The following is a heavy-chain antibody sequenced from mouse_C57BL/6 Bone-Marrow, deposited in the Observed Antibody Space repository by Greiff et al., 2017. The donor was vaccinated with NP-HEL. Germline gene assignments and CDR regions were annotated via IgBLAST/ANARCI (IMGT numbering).Heavy chain of an antibody. V-gene: IGHV5-6*02. CDR2: ISSGGSYT. Sequence: DVKLVESGGDLVKPGGSLKLSCAASGFTFSSYGMSWVRQTPDKRLEWVATISSGGSYTYYPDSVKGRFTISRDNAKNTLYLQMSSLKSEDTAMYYCARQGYYYFDYWGQGTTLTVSS. J-gene: IGHJ2*01. CDR1: GFTFSSYG. CDR3: ARQGYYYFDY. D-gene: IGHD2-3*01.